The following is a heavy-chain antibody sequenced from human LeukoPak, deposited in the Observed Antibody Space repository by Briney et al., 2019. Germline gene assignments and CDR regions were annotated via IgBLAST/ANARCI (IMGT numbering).Heavy chain of an antibody. D-gene: IGHD4-11*01. Sequence: SVTVSCKSCGYIFTNYDMNWVRQATAQGREGMGGMNHNRCNKGYAEKFQGRVTITRDTSTTTAYMEPPSLRSDDSAVYYCARGPAYSNYGASSYYYMDVWGKGTTVTVSS. V-gene: IGHV1-8*03. J-gene: IGHJ6*03. CDR3: ARGPAYSNYGASSYYYMDV. CDR1: GYIFTNYD. CDR2: MNHNRCNK.